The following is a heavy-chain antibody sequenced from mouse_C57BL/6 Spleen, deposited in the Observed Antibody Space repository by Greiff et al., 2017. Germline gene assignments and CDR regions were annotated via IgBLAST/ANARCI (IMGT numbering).Heavy chain of an antibody. V-gene: IGHV1-15*01. J-gene: IGHJ4*01. CDR3: TRSYYYVGSYAMDY. CDR1: GYTFTDYE. CDR2: IDPETGGT. Sequence: QVQLQQSGAELVRPGASVTLSCKASGYTFTDYEMHWVKQTPVHGLEWIGAIDPETGGTAYNQKFKGKAILTANKSSSTAYMELRSLTSEDSAVYYCTRSYYYVGSYAMDYWGQGTSVTVSS. D-gene: IGHD1-1*01.